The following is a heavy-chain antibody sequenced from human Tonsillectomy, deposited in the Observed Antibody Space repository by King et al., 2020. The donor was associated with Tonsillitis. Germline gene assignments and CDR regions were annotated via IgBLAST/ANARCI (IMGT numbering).Heavy chain of an antibody. Sequence: VQLVESGGGVVQPGRSLRLSCAASGFTFSNYGMHWVRQAPGKGLEWVAVISYGGSNKYYADSVKGRFTISRDNSKNTLYLQMNSLRAEDTSVYYCAEHTDYAVDYWGQGTVVTVAA. J-gene: IGHJ4*02. CDR3: AEHTDYAVDY. CDR2: ISYGGSNK. D-gene: IGHD4/OR15-4a*01. CDR1: GFTFSNYG. V-gene: IGHV3-30*18.